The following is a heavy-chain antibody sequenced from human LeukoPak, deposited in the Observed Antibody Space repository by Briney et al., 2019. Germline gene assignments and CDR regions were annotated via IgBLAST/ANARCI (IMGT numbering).Heavy chain of an antibody. CDR3: ASSRSYGGNSALDY. Sequence: ASVKVSCKASGYTLTSYGISWVRQAPGQGLEWMGWMNPNSGNTGYAQKFQGRVTMTRNTSISTAYMELSSLRSEDTAVYYCASSRSYGGNSALDYWGQGTLVTVSS. D-gene: IGHD4-23*01. CDR2: MNPNSGNT. CDR1: GYTLTSYG. J-gene: IGHJ4*02. V-gene: IGHV1-8*02.